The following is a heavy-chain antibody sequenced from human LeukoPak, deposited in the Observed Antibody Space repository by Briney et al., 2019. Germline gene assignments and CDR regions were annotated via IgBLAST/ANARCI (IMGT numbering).Heavy chain of an antibody. V-gene: IGHV3-21*01. CDR1: GFTFSNYG. Sequence: PGGSLSLSCAASGFTFSNYGMNWVRQAPGKGLEWVSSISSSSSSIYYADSLKGRFTISRDNAKTSLYLQMNSLRAEDTAVYYCARLADYGNYGPREYLDFWGQGTLVTVSS. CDR2: ISSSSSSI. CDR3: ARLADYGNYGPREYLDF. D-gene: IGHD4-11*01. J-gene: IGHJ4*02.